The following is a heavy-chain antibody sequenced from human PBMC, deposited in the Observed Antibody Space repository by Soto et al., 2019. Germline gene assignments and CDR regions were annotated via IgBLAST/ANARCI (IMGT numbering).Heavy chain of an antibody. CDR3: ARLGGIVDTGTWIQ. CDR2: IYPGDSDT. Sequence: GESLKISCKASGYRFSTYWIGWVRQRPGKGPEWMAIIYPGDSDTREDPSFQGQVTISADKSSNTVHLQWRSLKASDTAIYYCARLGGIVDTGTWIQWGQGTPVTVSS. CDR1: GYRFSTYW. V-gene: IGHV5-51*01. D-gene: IGHD1-26*01. J-gene: IGHJ4*02.